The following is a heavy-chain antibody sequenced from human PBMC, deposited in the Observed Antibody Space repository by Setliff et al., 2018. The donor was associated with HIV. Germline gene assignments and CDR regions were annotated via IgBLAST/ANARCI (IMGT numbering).Heavy chain of an antibody. Sequence: TSETLSLTCAVYGGSFSGYYWSWIRQPPGKGLEWIGEVTHSGRTNYNPSLESRVTTSVDTSKNQFSLRLSSVAAGDAAVYYCARSIVPVASGYYYFEYWGQGTLVTVSS. CDR1: GGSFSGYY. D-gene: IGHD3-3*01. CDR3: ARSIVPVASGYYYFEY. J-gene: IGHJ4*02. CDR2: VTHSGRT. V-gene: IGHV4-34*01.